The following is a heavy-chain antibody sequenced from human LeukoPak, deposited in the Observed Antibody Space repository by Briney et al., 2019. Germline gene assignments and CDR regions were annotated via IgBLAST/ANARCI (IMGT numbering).Heavy chain of an antibody. CDR2: IIPIFCTA. CDR1: GGTFSSYA. V-gene: IGHV1-69*05. J-gene: IGHJ4*02. D-gene: IGHD1-1*01. Sequence: GSSVNVSCRSSGGTFSSYAMRGVRQASGKGLEWMGGIIPIFCTAIYAQKFQGRVTITTDESTSTAYMELSSLRPEDTAVYYCVTGDPARDYWGQGTMVTVSS. CDR3: VTGDPARDY.